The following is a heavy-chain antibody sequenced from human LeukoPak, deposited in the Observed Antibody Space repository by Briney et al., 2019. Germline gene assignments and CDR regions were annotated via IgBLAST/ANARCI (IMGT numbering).Heavy chain of an antibody. CDR3: ARILVGASPFDY. Sequence: ASVTVSCKASGYTFTSYGISWVRQAPGQGLEWMGWISAYNGNTNYAQKLQGRVTMTTDTSTSTAYMELRSLRSDDTAVYYCARILVGASPFDYWGQGTLVTVSS. CDR1: GYTFTSYG. D-gene: IGHD1-26*01. CDR2: ISAYNGNT. J-gene: IGHJ4*02. V-gene: IGHV1-18*01.